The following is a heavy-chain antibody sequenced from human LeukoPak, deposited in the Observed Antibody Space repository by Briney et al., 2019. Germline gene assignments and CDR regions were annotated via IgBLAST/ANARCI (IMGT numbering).Heavy chain of an antibody. J-gene: IGHJ6*02. CDR2: ISAYNGNT. CDR3: ARDRGIAAAGPLYYYYGMDV. Sequence: ASVKVSCKASGYTFTTYGLSWVRQAPGQGLEWMGWISAYNGNTNYAQKLQGRVTMTTDTSTSTAYMELSSLRSEDTAVYYCARDRGIAAAGPLYYYYGMDVWGQGTTVTVSS. V-gene: IGHV1-18*01. D-gene: IGHD6-13*01. CDR1: GYTFTTYG.